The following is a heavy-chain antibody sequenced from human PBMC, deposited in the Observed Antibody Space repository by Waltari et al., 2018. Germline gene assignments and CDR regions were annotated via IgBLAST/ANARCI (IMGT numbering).Heavy chain of an antibody. CDR1: GFSLANYT. CDR3: AVARGNYDVLTGFPVDS. J-gene: IGHJ5*01. V-gene: IGHV3-48*01. D-gene: IGHD3-9*01. Sequence: EERLVQSGGGLVQPGGSLRLSCEASGFSLANYTMNGVRKAPGKGLEWVAYISETSRTTFYADSVRGRFIISRNNAKNSLSLQMVSLRGEDTAVYYCAVARGNYDVLTGFPVDSWGQGTLVTVSS. CDR2: ISETSRTT.